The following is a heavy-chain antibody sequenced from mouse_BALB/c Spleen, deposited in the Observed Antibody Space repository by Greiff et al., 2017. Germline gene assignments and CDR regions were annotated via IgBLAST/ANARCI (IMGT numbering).Heavy chain of an antibody. CDR2: ISSGSSTI. D-gene: IGHD1-3*01. V-gene: IGHV5-17*02. J-gene: IGHJ4*01. CDR3: ARSGDNYYAMDY. CDR1: GFTFSSFG. Sequence: EVQLVESGGGLVQPGGSRSLSCAASGFTFSSFGMHWVRQAPEKGLEWVAYISSGSSTIYYADTVKGRFTIARDNPENTLFMQMTSLRSEDTAMYYCARSGDNYYAMDYWGQGTSVTVSS.